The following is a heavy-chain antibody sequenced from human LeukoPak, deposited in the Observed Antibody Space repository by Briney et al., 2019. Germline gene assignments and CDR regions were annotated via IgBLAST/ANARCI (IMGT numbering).Heavy chain of an antibody. V-gene: IGHV1-2*02. CDR3: ARLYYYDSSGSPWDY. CDR2: INPNSGGT. J-gene: IGHJ4*02. D-gene: IGHD3-22*01. CDR1: GYTFTGYY. Sequence: ASVKVSCKASGYTFTGYYMHWVRQAPGQGLEWMGWINPNSGGTNYAQKFQGRVTMTRDTSISTAYMELSRLRSDDTAVYYCARLYYYDSSGSPWDYWGQGTLVTVSS.